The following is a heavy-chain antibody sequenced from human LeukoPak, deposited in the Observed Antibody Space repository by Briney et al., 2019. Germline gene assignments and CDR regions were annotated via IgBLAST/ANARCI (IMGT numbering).Heavy chain of an antibody. CDR1: GGSISSSSYY. CDR3: ARHSGGLTGTTDWFDP. D-gene: IGHD1-14*01. J-gene: IGHJ5*02. V-gene: IGHV4-39*01. Sequence: SETLSLTCTVSGGSISSSSYYWGWIRQPPGKGLEWIGSIYYSGNTYYNPPLKSRVTISVDTSKNQFSLKVNSVTAADTAVYYCARHSGGLTGTTDWFDPWGQGTVVTVSS. CDR2: IYYSGNT.